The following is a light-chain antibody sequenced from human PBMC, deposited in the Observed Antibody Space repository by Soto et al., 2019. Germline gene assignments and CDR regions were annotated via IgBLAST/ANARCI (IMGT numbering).Light chain of an antibody. CDR1: SGHSSYA. V-gene: IGLV4-69*01. Sequence: QLVLTQSPSASASLGASVKLTCTLSSGHSSYAIAWHQQQPEKGPRYLMKLNSDGSHSKGDGIPDRFSGSSSGAERYLTISSLQSEYEADYYCQTWGTGIHVVFGGGTQLTVL. J-gene: IGLJ2*01. CDR3: QTWGTGIHVV. CDR2: LNSDGSH.